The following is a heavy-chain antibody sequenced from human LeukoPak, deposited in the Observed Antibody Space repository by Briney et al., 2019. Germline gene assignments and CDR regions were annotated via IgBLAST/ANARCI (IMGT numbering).Heavy chain of an antibody. V-gene: IGHV2-5*02. D-gene: IGHD3-22*01. J-gene: IGHJ5*02. Sequence: SGPTLVKPTQTLTLTCTFSGFSLSTTGVGGSWIRQPPGKAPEWLSLIYWDGDDRCTPSLKSRLTITKDTSKNQVVLIMTNMHPVDTATYYCVRLNGYPRRWFDPWGQGTLVTVSS. CDR1: GFSLSTTGVG. CDR2: IYWDGDD. CDR3: VRLNGYPRRWFDP.